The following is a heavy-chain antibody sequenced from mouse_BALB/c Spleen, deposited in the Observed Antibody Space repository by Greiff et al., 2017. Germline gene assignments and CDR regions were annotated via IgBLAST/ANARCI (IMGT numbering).Heavy chain of an antibody. V-gene: IGHV5-17*02. CDR2: ISSGSKTI. CDR3: ARGFTTVFDY. D-gene: IGHD1-1*01. Sequence: EVQLVESGGGLVQPGGSRKLSCAASGFTFSSFGMHWVRQAPEKGLEWVAYISSGSKTIYYADTVKGRFTISRDNPKNTLFLQMTSLRSEDTAMYYCARGFTTVFDYWGQGTTLTVSS. CDR1: GFTFSSFG. J-gene: IGHJ2*01.